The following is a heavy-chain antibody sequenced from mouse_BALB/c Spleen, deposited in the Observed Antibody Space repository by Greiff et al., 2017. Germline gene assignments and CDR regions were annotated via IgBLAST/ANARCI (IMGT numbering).Heavy chain of an antibody. Sequence: QSGPGLVKPSQSLSLTCTVTGYSITSDYAWNWIRQFPGNKLEWMGYISYSGSTSYNPSLKSRISITRDTSKNQFFLQLNSVTTEDTATYYCARYAIYDGYLFAYWGQGTLVTVSA. CDR3: ARYAIYDGYLFAY. CDR2: ISYSGST. CDR1: GYSITSDYA. V-gene: IGHV3-2*02. D-gene: IGHD2-3*01. J-gene: IGHJ3*01.